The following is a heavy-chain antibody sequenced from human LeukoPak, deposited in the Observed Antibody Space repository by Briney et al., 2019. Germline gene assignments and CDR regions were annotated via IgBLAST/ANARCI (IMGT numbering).Heavy chain of an antibody. Sequence: SETLSLTCTVSGGSISSSSYYWGWIRQPPGKGLEWIGEINHSGSTSYNPSLKSRVTISVDTSKNQFSLKLSSVTAADTAVYYCARGLVWVFWSGQPLYYMDVWGKGTTVTVSS. CDR2: INHSGST. J-gene: IGHJ6*03. V-gene: IGHV4-39*07. D-gene: IGHD3-3*01. CDR3: ARGLVWVFWSGQPLYYMDV. CDR1: GGSISSSSYY.